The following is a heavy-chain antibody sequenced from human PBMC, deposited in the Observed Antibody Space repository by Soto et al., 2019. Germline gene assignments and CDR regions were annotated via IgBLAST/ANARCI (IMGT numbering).Heavy chain of an antibody. CDR3: AKSIAAAGLYYFDY. J-gene: IGHJ4*02. V-gene: IGHV3-23*01. CDR1: GFTFSSYA. Sequence: EVQLLESGGGLVQPGGSLRLSCAASGFTFSSYAMSWVRQAPGKGLEWVSGISGSGGSTYYADSVKGRFTISRDNSKNSLYLQMNSLRAEDTAVYYCAKSIAAAGLYYFDYWGQGTLVTVSS. D-gene: IGHD6-13*01. CDR2: ISGSGGST.